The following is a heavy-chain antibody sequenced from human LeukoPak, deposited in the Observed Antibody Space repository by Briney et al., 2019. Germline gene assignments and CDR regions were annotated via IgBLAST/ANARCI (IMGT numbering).Heavy chain of an antibody. CDR2: IYTSGST. V-gene: IGHV4-61*02. J-gene: IGHJ5*02. Sequence: SQTLSLTCIVSGDSISSGSYYWSWIRQPAGKGLEWIGRIYTSGSTDYNPSLKSRVTISVDTSKNQFSLKLSSVTAADTAVYYCARDKTLAYCGGDCYPETWGQGALVTVSS. CDR1: GDSISSGSYY. CDR3: ARDKTLAYCGGDCYPET. D-gene: IGHD2-21*01.